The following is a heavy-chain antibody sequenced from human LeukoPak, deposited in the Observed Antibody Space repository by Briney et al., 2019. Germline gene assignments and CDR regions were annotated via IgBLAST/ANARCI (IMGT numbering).Heavy chain of an antibody. CDR1: GGSFSGYY. J-gene: IGHJ4*02. CDR3: ARYRTSSGYLFWDY. CDR2: INHSGST. V-gene: IGHV4-34*01. Sequence: SETLSLTCAVYGGSFSGYYWSWIRQPPGKGLEWIGEINHSGSTNYNPSLKSRVTISVDTSKNQFSLKLSSVTAADTAVYYCARYRTSSGYLFWDYWGQGTLVTVSS. D-gene: IGHD3-22*01.